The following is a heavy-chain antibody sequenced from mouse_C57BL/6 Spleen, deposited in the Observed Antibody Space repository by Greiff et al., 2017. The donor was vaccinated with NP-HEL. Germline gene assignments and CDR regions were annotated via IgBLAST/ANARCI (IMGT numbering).Heavy chain of an antibody. CDR1: GYAFSSSW. J-gene: IGHJ2*01. Sequence: QVQLQQSGPELVKPGASVKISCKASGYAFSSSWMNWVKQRPGKGLEWIGRIYPGDGDTNYNGKFKGKATLTADKSSSTAYMQLSSLTSEDSAVYFCARSAYGNRYYFDYWGQGTTLTVSS. CDR3: ARSAYGNRYYFDY. V-gene: IGHV1-82*01. D-gene: IGHD2-1*01. CDR2: IYPGDGDT.